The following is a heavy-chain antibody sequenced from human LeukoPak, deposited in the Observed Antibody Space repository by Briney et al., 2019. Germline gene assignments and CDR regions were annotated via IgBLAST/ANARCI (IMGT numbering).Heavy chain of an antibody. Sequence: GGSLRLSCAASGFTFSSYAMNWVRQAPGKGLEWVSAISGSGGTYYADSVKGRFTISRDNSKNTLYLQMNNLRAEDTAIYYCAKKGLASAGRPPYFDYWGQGALVTVTS. CDR1: GFTFSSYA. J-gene: IGHJ4*02. CDR2: ISGSGGT. CDR3: AKKGLASAGRPPYFDY. D-gene: IGHD6-13*01. V-gene: IGHV3-23*01.